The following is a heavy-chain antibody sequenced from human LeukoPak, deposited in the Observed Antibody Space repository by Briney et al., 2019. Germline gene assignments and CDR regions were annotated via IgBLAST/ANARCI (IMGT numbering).Heavy chain of an antibody. CDR2: IIPIFGTA. CDR3: ARDGSSTVVYGMDV. Sequence: ASVKVSCKASGGTFSSYAISWVRQAPGQGLEWMGGIIPIFGTATYAQKFQGRVTITADESTSTAYMELSSLRSEDTAVYYCARDGSSTVVYGMDVWGQGTTVTVSS. J-gene: IGHJ6*02. D-gene: IGHD2-2*01. V-gene: IGHV1-69*13. CDR1: GGTFSSYA.